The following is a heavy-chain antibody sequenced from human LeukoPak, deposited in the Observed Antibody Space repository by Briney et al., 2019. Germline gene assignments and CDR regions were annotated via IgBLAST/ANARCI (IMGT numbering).Heavy chain of an antibody. CDR1: GGSIRSYY. CDR2: IYYSGST. V-gene: IGHV4-59*01. J-gene: IGHJ2*01. Sequence: SETLSLTCTVSGGSIRSYYWSWIRQSPGKGLEGIGYIYYSGSTNYNPSLKSRVTISVDTSKNQFSLKLSSVTAADTAVYYCARDARNYYDSSGYYLSFDLWGRGTLVTVSS. D-gene: IGHD3-22*01. CDR3: ARDARNYYDSSGYYLSFDL.